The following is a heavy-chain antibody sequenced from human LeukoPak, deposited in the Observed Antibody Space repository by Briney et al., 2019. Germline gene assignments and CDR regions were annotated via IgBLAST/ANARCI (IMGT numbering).Heavy chain of an antibody. CDR3: ARLGALYGGYTFRDY. V-gene: IGHV5-51*01. CDR2: IYSGDSDI. CDR1: GYSFNSDW. D-gene: IGHD4-23*01. J-gene: IGHJ4*02. Sequence: LGESLKISCKASGYSFNSDWIGGVRQMPGKGLEWVGLIYSGDSDIRFSPSFRGRVTISADESISTAYLQWSSLTASDTAMYYWARLGALYGGYTFRDYWGQGTLVTVSS.